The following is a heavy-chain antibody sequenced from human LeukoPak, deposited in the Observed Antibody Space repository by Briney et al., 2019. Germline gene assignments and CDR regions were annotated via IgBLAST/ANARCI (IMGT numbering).Heavy chain of an antibody. CDR2: INSDGSST. V-gene: IGHV3-74*01. CDR3: ARVSSGSYFGYYYYYMDV. J-gene: IGHJ6*03. D-gene: IGHD1-26*01. CDR1: GFTFSNYW. Sequence: GGPLRLSCAASGFTFSNYWMHWVRQAPGKGLVWVSRINSDGSSTSYADSVKGRFTISRDNAKNTLYLQMNSLRAEDTAVYYCARVSSGSYFGYYYYYMDVWGKGTTVTVSS.